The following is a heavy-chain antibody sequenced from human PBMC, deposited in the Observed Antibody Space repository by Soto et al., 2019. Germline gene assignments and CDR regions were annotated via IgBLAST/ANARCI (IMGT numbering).Heavy chain of an antibody. CDR3: ARALLSHSYDSGGYDSYFHAMDV. Sequence: SVKVSCKASGGTFSSLDINWVRQAPGQGLEWMGGIIPISETTNYAQIFQGRVSIVADKSTSTAYMELGRLRSEDTAVYYCARALLSHSYDSGGYDSYFHAMDVWGQGTPVTVSS. CDR1: GGTFSSLD. CDR2: IIPISETT. V-gene: IGHV1-69*06. J-gene: IGHJ6*02. D-gene: IGHD3-22*01.